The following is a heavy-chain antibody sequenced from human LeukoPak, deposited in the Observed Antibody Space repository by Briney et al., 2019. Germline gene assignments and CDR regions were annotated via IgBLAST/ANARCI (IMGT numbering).Heavy chain of an antibody. CDR3: ALLPLGAGTFPYYFDY. V-gene: IGHV1-24*01. J-gene: IGHJ4*02. CDR2: FDPEDGET. Sequence: EGSLRLSCAASGFTFSSYAISWVRQAPGKGLEWMGGFDPEDGETIYAQKFQGRVTMTEDTSTDTAYMELSSLRSEDTAVYYCALLPLGAGTFPYYFDYWGQGTLVTVSS. CDR1: GFTFSSYA. D-gene: IGHD6-19*01.